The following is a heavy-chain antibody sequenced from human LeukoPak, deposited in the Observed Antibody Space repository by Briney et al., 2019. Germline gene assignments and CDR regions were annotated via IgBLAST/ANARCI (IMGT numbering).Heavy chain of an antibody. CDR2: IYYSGST. CDR1: GGSISSYY. J-gene: IGHJ3*02. Sequence: PSETLSLTCTVSGGSISSYYWSWIRQPPGKGLEWIGYIYYSGSTNYNPSLKSRVTISVDTSKNQFSLKLSSVTAADTAVYYCARHYQYFRAFDIWGQGTMVTVSS. D-gene: IGHD3-9*01. CDR3: ARHYQYFRAFDI. V-gene: IGHV4-59*08.